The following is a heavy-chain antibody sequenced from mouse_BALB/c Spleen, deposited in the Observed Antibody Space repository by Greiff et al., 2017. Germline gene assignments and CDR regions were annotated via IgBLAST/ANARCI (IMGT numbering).Heavy chain of an antibody. CDR1: GYTFTSYT. Sequence: QVQLKESGAELARPGASVKMSCKASGYTFTSYTMHWVKQRPGQGLEWIGYINPSSGYTNYNQKFKDKATLTADKSSSTAYMQLSSLTSEDSAVYFCARPLDYGSSYEVMDYWGQGTSVTVSA. D-gene: IGHD1-1*01. V-gene: IGHV1-4*01. J-gene: IGHJ4*01. CDR3: ARPLDYGSSYEVMDY. CDR2: INPSSGYT.